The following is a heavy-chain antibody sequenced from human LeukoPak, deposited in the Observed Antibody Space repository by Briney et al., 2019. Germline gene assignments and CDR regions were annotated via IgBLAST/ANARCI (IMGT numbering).Heavy chain of an antibody. V-gene: IGHV3-30*18. J-gene: IGHJ4*02. CDR3: AKDLYYYDSSGLDY. D-gene: IGHD3-22*01. Sequence: PGGSLRLSCAASGFTFSSYGMHWVRQAPGKGLEWVAVISYDGSNKYYADSVKGRFTISRDNSKNTLYLQMNSLRAEDTAAYYCAKDLYYYDSSGLDYWGQGTLVTVSS. CDR2: ISYDGSNK. CDR1: GFTFSSYG.